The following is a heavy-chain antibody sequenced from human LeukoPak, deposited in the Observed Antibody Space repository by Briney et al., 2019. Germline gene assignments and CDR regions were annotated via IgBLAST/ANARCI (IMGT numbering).Heavy chain of an antibody. J-gene: IGHJ6*04. CDR1: GYSISSGYY. Sequence: SGTLSLTCTVSGYSISSGYYWDWIRQPPGKGLEWIGTLSHSGSSYYKPSLKSRVTISVDTSKNQFSLKLSSVTAADTAVYYCARHVVTMIVVVITPPDVWGKGTTVTISS. CDR3: ARHVVTMIVVVITPPDV. CDR2: LSHSGSS. D-gene: IGHD3-22*01. V-gene: IGHV4-38-2*02.